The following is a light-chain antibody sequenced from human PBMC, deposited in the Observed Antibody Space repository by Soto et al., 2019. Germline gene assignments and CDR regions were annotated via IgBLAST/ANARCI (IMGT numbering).Light chain of an antibody. CDR3: QQYMSSVT. Sequence: ESVLTQSPGSLSLSPGQRATLSCRASQSVDTTFFAWYQKKPGQAPRLLIYGAFKRGTGIPDRFSGSGSGPDFTLIISRLEPEDFAVYYCQQYMSSVTFGQGTKVEIK. V-gene: IGKV3-20*01. J-gene: IGKJ1*01. CDR2: GAF. CDR1: QSVDTTF.